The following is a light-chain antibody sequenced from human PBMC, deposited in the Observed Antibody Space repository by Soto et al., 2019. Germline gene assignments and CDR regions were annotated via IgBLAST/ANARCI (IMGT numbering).Light chain of an antibody. Sequence: QSVLTQPPSVSGAPGQRVTISCTGSSSNIGAGYDVHWYQQLPGTAPKLLIYGNSNRPSGVPARFSGSKSGTSASPAIPGLPAYDHADYYCPSYPRSLIAVVFGRGTNLTLL. CDR1: SSNIGAGYD. J-gene: IGLJ2*01. V-gene: IGLV1-40*01. CDR3: PSYPRSLIAVV. CDR2: GNS.